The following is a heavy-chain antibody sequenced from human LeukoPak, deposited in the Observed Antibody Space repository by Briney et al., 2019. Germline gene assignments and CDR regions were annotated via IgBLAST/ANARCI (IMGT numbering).Heavy chain of an antibody. CDR2: IIPIFGTA. Sequence: ASVKVSCKASGGTFSSYAISWVRQAPGQGLEWMGGIIPIFGTANYAQKFQGRVTITADESTSTAYMELSSLRSEDTAVYYCARFGYCSSTSCSTYYYYYMDVWGKGTTVTVSS. CDR1: GGTFSSYA. D-gene: IGHD2-2*01. J-gene: IGHJ6*03. V-gene: IGHV1-69*13. CDR3: ARFGYCSSTSCSTYYYYYMDV.